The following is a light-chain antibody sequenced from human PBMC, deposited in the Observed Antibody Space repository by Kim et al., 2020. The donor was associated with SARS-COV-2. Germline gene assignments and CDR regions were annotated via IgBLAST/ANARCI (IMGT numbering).Light chain of an antibody. J-gene: IGLJ2*01. CDR2: QDS. CDR3: QAWGSAVV. CDR1: KLGDKY. Sequence: SYELTQPPSVSVSPGQTASITCSGDKLGDKYTFWYQQRPGLSPALVIYQDSKRPSGIPERFSASSSGNTATLPISGTQAMDEADYYCQAWGSAVVFGGGT. V-gene: IGLV3-1*01.